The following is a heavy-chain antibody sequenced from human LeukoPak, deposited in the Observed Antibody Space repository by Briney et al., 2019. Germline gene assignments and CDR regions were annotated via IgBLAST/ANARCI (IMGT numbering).Heavy chain of an antibody. V-gene: IGHV1-46*01. J-gene: IGHJ4*02. Sequence: ASVTVSCKASGYTFTNYYIHWVRQAPGQGLEWVGLINPNGGNTGYAQRFQGRVTVTTDTSTSTVFMELNSLQSEDTAVYYCARERRAWGEDFWGQGTLVTVSS. CDR2: INPNGGNT. CDR1: GYTFTNYY. D-gene: IGHD3-16*01. CDR3: ARERRAWGEDF.